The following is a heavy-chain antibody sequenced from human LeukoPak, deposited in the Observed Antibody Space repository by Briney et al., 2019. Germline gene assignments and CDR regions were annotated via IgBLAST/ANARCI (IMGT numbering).Heavy chain of an antibody. V-gene: IGHV3-7*01. CDR1: GFTFSSYW. Sequence: GGSLRLSCAASGFTFSSYWMSWVRQAPGKGLEWVANIKQDGSEKYYADSVKGRFTISRDNSKNTLYLQMNSLRTEDAALYYCAKDDILTGYSFDYWGQGTLVTVSS. D-gene: IGHD3-9*01. CDR2: IKQDGSEK. CDR3: AKDDILTGYSFDY. J-gene: IGHJ4*02.